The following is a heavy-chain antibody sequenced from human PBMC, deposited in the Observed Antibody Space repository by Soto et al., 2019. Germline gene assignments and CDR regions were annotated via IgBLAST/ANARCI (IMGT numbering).Heavy chain of an antibody. D-gene: IGHD2-2*01. CDR3: ARDRRGLRIYQFDY. Sequence: ASVKVSCKASGYNFPDHYLHWVRQAPGQGLEWMGWINPNSGGTNYALKFQGRVTMTRDTSISTAYMELSRLTSVDSAVYFCARDRRGLRIYQFDYWGQGTLVTVSS. CDR2: INPNSGGT. CDR1: GYNFPDHY. J-gene: IGHJ4*02. V-gene: IGHV1-2*02.